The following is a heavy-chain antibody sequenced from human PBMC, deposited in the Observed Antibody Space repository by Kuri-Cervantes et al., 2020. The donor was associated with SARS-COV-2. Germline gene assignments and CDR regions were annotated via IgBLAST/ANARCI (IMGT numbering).Heavy chain of an antibody. CDR3: AKDAEQWLVPERNWFDP. D-gene: IGHD6-19*01. Sequence: ASVKVSCKASGYTFTGYYMHWVRQAPGQGLEWMGWINPNSGGTNYAQKLQGRVTMTTDTSTSTAYMELRSLRSDDTAVYYCAKDAEQWLVPERNWFDPWGQGTLVTVSS. CDR1: GYTFTGYY. CDR2: INPNSGGT. J-gene: IGHJ5*02. V-gene: IGHV1-2*02.